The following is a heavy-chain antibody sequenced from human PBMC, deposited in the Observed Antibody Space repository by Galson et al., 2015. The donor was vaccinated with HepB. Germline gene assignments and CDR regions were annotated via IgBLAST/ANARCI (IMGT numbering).Heavy chain of an antibody. J-gene: IGHJ6*02. CDR2: IYYSGST. D-gene: IGHD5-24*01. CDR3: ARPRSALEMATIYYGMDV. CDR1: GGSISSSSYY. Sequence: SETLSLTCTVSGGSISSSSYYWGWIRQPPGKGLEWIGSIYYSGSTYYNPSLKSRVTISEDTSKNQFSLKLSSVPAADTAVYYCARPRSALEMATIYYGMDVWGQGTTVTVSS. V-gene: IGHV4-39*01.